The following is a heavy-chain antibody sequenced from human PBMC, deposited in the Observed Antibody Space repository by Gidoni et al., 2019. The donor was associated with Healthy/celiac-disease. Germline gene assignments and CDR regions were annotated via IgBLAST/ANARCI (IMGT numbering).Heavy chain of an antibody. V-gene: IGHV4-4*07. CDR2: IYTSGST. J-gene: IGHJ6*02. CDR3: ARSEYYYDSSGYPQHYYGMDV. D-gene: IGHD3-22*01. Sequence: QVQLQESGPGLVKPSETLSLTCTVSGGSISSYYWSWLRQPAGKGLEWIGRIYTSGSTNYNPSLKSRVTMSVDTSKNQFSLKLSSVTAADTAVYYCARSEYYYDSSGYPQHYYGMDVWGQGTTVTVSS. CDR1: GGSISSYY.